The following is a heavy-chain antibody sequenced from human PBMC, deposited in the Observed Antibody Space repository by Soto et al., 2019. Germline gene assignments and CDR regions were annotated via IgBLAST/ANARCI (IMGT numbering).Heavy chain of an antibody. CDR2: ISSSSSVI. CDR1: GFILSDCA. V-gene: IGHV3-48*01. CDR3: ARDPTAVTSRFDP. J-gene: IGHJ5*02. Sequence: PGGSLRLSCATSGFILSDCAMNWVRQAPGKGLEWVSYISSSSSVIDYADSVKGRFTVSRDNARNSLYLQMNSLRAEDTAVYYCARDPTAVTSRFDPWGQGTLVTVSS. D-gene: IGHD4-4*01.